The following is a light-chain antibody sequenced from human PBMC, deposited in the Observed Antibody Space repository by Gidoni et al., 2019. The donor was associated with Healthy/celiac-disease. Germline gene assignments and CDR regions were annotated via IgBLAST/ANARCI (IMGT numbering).Light chain of an antibody. J-gene: IGKJ4*01. CDR2: WAS. V-gene: IGKV4-1*01. Sequence: DIVMTQSPDSLAVSLGERATINCKSSQSVLYSSNNKNYLAWYQQKPGQPPKLLIYWASTRESGVPDRFSGSGSGTDLTLTISSLQAEDVAVYYCQQYYSTPLFGGXTKVEIK. CDR3: QQYYSTPL. CDR1: QSVLYSSNNKNY.